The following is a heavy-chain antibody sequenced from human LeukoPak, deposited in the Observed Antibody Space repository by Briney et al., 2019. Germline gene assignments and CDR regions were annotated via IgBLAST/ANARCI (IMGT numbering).Heavy chain of an antibody. CDR3: ARDRGYSYGPFDY. CDR2: INYSGYT. CDR1: GGSLSGSY. V-gene: IGHV4-34*09. Sequence: SETLSHTCAVYGGSLSGSYWSWIRQPPGKGLEWIGYINYSGYTLYNPSLRSRVTISIDTSKNHFSLKVSSVTAADTAVYYCARDRGYSYGPFDYWGQGTLVTVSS. D-gene: IGHD5-18*01. J-gene: IGHJ4*02.